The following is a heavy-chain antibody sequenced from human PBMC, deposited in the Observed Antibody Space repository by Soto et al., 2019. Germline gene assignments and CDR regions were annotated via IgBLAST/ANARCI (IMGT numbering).Heavy chain of an antibody. CDR1: GYTFTGYY. Sequence: QVQLVQSGAEVKKPGASVKVSCKASGYTFTGYYMYWVRQAPGQGLEWMGWINPNSGGTNYAQKFQGRVTMTRDRSISTAYMELSRLRSDDTAVYYCARDQDCSSTSCPFAFDIWGQGTMVTVSS. CDR3: ARDQDCSSTSCPFAFDI. CDR2: INPNSGGT. V-gene: IGHV1-2*02. D-gene: IGHD2-2*01. J-gene: IGHJ3*02.